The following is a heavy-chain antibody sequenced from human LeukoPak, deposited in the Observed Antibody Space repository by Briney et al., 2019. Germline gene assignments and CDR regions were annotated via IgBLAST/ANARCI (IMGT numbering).Heavy chain of an antibody. D-gene: IGHD2-21*02. CDR2: ISYDGSNK. CDR3: ARDHCGGDCSYFDY. V-gene: IGHV3-30-3*01. CDR1: GFTFSSYA. Sequence: GRSLRLSCAASGFTFSSYATHWVRQAPGEGLEGVAVISYDGSNKYYADSVKGRFTISRDNSKNTLYLQMNSLRAEDTAVYYCARDHCGGDCSYFDYWGQGTLVTVSS. J-gene: IGHJ4*02.